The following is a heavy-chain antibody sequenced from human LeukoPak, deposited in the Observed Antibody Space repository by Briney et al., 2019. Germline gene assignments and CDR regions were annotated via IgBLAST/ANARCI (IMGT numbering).Heavy chain of an antibody. CDR3: ARDVVDSSGWYYRWFDP. D-gene: IGHD6-19*01. J-gene: IGHJ5*02. Sequence: PGGSLRLSCVASGFTVSSNYMSWVRHAPGERLEWGSVIYTSGSTHYADSVNGRFTISRDNSKNTLFLQMNSLRVEDTAVYYCARDVVDSSGWYYRWFDPWGQGTLVTVSS. CDR2: IYTSGST. V-gene: IGHV3-53*01. CDR1: GFTVSSNY.